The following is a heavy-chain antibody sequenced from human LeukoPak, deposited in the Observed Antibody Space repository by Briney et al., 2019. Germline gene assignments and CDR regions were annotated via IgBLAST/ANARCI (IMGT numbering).Heavy chain of an antibody. D-gene: IGHD3-10*01. CDR2: IYYSGST. CDR1: GGSISSYY. J-gene: IGHJ5*02. V-gene: IGHV4-59*01. CDR3: AGLTYYYGSGSHDGFDP. Sequence: SETQSLTCTVSGGSISSYYWSWIRQPPGKGLEWIGYIYYSGSTNYSPSLKSRVTISVDTSKNQFSLKLSSVTAADTAVYYCAGLTYYYGSGSHDGFDPWGQGTLVTVSS.